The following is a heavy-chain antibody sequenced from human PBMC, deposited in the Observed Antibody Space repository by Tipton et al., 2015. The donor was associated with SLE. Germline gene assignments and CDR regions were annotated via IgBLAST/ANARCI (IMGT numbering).Heavy chain of an antibody. J-gene: IGHJ4*02. D-gene: IGHD2-2*01. CDR1: GYTFSRSG. V-gene: IGHV1-18*01. CDR3: AMRSTSSQVDY. Sequence: QSGPEVKKPGASVKVSCKASGYTFSRSGVSRVRQAPGQGLEWLGWISAYNGNKRYAHNIQDRVTMTTDRSTSTAHMELRSLRSDDTAVYYCAMRSTSSQVDYWGQGTLVTVSS. CDR2: ISAYNGNK.